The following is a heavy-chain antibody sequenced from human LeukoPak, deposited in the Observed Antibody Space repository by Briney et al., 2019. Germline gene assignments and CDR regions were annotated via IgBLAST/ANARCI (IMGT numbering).Heavy chain of an antibody. CDR3: AGWNAFDI. D-gene: IGHD1-1*01. Sequence: GGSLRLSCAASGITFSNYWMHWVRQAPGKGLVWVSRINTDGSSTNYADSVKGRFTISGDNAKNTLYLQMNSLRAEDTAVYYCAGWNAFDIWGQGTIVTVSS. V-gene: IGHV3-74*01. CDR2: INTDGSST. CDR1: GITFSNYW. J-gene: IGHJ3*02.